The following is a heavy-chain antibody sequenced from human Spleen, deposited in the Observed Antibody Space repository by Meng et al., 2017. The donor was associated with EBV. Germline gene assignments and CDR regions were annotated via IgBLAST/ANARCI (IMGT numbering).Heavy chain of an antibody. D-gene: IGHD6-13*01. V-gene: IGHV2-5*02. CDR3: AHLNIAAGALLYNWFDP. J-gene: IGHJ5*02. CDR2: IYWDDDT. CDR1: GLSLSTIGAG. Sequence: ITPQHSGPPPSQPTPTLTLTSTFSGLSLSTIGAGVGWIRQPPGKALEWLGLIYWDDDTRNNPSLKNRLTIAKDTSKNQVVLTLTNMDPVDTATYYCAHLNIAAGALLYNWFDPWGQGTLVTVSS.